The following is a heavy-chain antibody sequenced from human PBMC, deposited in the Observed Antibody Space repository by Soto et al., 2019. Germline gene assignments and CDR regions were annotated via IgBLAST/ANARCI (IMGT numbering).Heavy chain of an antibody. CDR1: GFTFSSYW. CDR3: ARGYYDFWSGYYIGGMDV. V-gene: IGHV3-74*01. J-gene: IGHJ6*02. Sequence: GSVRLSCAASGFTFSSYWMHWVRQAPGKGLVWVSRINSDGSSTSYADSVKGRFTISRDSAKNTLYLQMNSLRAEDTAVYYCARGYYDFWSGYYIGGMDVWGQGPTVTLSS. D-gene: IGHD3-3*01. CDR2: INSDGSST.